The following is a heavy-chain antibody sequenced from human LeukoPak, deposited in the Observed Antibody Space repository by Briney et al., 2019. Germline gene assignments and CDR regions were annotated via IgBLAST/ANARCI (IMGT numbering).Heavy chain of an antibody. J-gene: IGHJ4*02. D-gene: IGHD2-2*02. Sequence: GGSLRLSCGAFGFNFINAWMSWVRQAPGKGLEWVGRIKSKGGGGTVDFAAPVQGRFTISRDNVKNTVYLQMNSLRAEDTAVYYCARDPLVYMWGQGSLVTVSS. CDR1: GFNFINAW. V-gene: IGHV3-15*05. CDR3: ARDPLVYM. CDR2: IKSKGGGGTV.